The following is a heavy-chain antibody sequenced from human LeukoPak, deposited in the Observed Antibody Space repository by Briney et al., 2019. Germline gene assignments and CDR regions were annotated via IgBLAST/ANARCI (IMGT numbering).Heavy chain of an antibody. J-gene: IGHJ4*02. D-gene: IGHD6-13*01. V-gene: IGHV2-5*02. Sequence: SGPTLVNPTQTLTLTCTLSGFSLGTNGVGVGWIRQPPGKALEWLALIYWDDGERFNPSLKTRLTITKDTSKNQVVLTMTNMAPMDTGTYYCARKRRADDSNSWLSFDSWGQGILVTVSS. CDR3: ARKRRADDSNSWLSFDS. CDR1: GFSLGTNGVG. CDR2: IYWDDGE.